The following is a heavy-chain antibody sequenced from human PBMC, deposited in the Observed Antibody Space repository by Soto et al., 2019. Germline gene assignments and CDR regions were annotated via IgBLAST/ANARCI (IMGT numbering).Heavy chain of an antibody. CDR1: GGSFSGYY. D-gene: IGHD3-10*01. V-gene: IGHV4-34*01. CDR3: ARRYYGSGSRSAFDI. Sequence: QGQLQQWGAGLLKPSETLSLTCAVYGGSFSGYYWSWIRQPPGKGLEWIGEINHSGCTNYNPSPKSRVTISVDTSKNQFSLMLGSVTAAYTAVYGCARRYYGSGSRSAFDIWGQGTMVNVSS. CDR2: INHSGCT. J-gene: IGHJ3*02.